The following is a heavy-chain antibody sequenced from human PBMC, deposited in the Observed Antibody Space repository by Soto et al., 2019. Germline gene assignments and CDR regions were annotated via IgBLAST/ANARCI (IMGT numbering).Heavy chain of an antibody. D-gene: IGHD6-13*01. J-gene: IGHJ4*02. CDR3: ARGQYSRGGGYFDY. CDR2: ISSSGYTI. Sequence: EVQLVESGGGLVQPGGSLRLSCAASGFTFSSYEMNWVRQAPGKGLEWVSYISSSGYTIYYADSVKGRFTISRDNAKNSLYLQMSGRRAEDTAVYYCARGQYSRGGGYFDYWGQGTLVTVSS. CDR1: GFTFSSYE. V-gene: IGHV3-48*03.